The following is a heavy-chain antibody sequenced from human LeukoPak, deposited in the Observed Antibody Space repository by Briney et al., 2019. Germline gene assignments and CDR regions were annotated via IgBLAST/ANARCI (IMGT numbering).Heavy chain of an antibody. Sequence: PGRSLRLSCAASGFTFRNYGMHWGRQAPGKGLEWVAVISYGGNYKFYADSVKGRFTISRDNSKNTLYLQMNSLRTEDTAMYYCAKADSSDWYNLDFWGQGTLVTVST. D-gene: IGHD6-19*01. CDR1: GFTFRNYG. J-gene: IGHJ4*02. CDR3: AKADSSDWYNLDF. CDR2: ISYGGNYK. V-gene: IGHV3-30*18.